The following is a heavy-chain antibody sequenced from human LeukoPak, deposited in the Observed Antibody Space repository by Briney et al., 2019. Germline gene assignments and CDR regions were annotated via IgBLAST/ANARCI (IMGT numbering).Heavy chain of an antibody. CDR3: ASLKGASDFDY. J-gene: IGHJ4*02. D-gene: IGHD1-26*01. V-gene: IGHV4-59*01. Sequence: SETLSLTCTVSGGSFSSYFWSWIRQPPGKGLEWIGYTYHSGSTNYNPSLKSRVTMSVDTSKNQFSLKLSSVTAADTAVYYCASLKGASDFDYWGQGTLVTVSS. CDR1: GGSFSSYF. CDR2: TYHSGST.